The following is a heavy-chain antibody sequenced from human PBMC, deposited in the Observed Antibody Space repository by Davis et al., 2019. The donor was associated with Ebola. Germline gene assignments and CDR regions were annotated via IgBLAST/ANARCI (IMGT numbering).Heavy chain of an antibody. CDR2: ISGSGGST. J-gene: IGHJ4*02. V-gene: IGHV3-23*01. Sequence: ESLKISCAASGFTFSTHAMIWVRQAPGKGLEWVSGISGSGGSTYYAESVKGRFTISRDNSNNTLYLQMNSLRAEDTALYYCAKVKYYSTWRGGFDYWGQGTPVTVSS. CDR1: GFTFSTHA. CDR3: AKVKYYSTWRGGFDY. D-gene: IGHD6-13*01.